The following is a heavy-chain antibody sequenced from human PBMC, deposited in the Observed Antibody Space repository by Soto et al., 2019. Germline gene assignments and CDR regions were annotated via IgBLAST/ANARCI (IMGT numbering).Heavy chain of an antibody. Sequence: QVQLVQSGAEVKKPGASVKVSCKASGYTFTSYYMHWVRQAPGQGLEWMGIINPSGGSTSYAQKFQGRVTMTRDTSTSTVYMELSSLRSEDTAVYYCARAGEYYYDSSGYYGPWGQGTLVTVSS. D-gene: IGHD3-22*01. J-gene: IGHJ4*02. CDR2: INPSGGST. V-gene: IGHV1-46*01. CDR3: ARAGEYYYDSSGYYGP. CDR1: GYTFTSYY.